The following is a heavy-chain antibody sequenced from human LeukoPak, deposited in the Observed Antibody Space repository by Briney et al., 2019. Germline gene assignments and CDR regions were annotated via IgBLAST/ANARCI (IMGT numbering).Heavy chain of an antibody. CDR1: GYTFTGYY. Sequence: ASVKVSCKASGYTFTGYYFHWVRQAPGQGLEWMGWIIPNSGGTKYAQRFQGRVTMTRDTSISTAYMELSRLRSDDTAVYYCARDRRYWLLWFREFDAFDIWGQGTMVTVSS. CDR3: ARDRRYWLLWFREFDAFDI. J-gene: IGHJ3*02. V-gene: IGHV1-2*02. D-gene: IGHD3-10*01. CDR2: IIPNSGGT.